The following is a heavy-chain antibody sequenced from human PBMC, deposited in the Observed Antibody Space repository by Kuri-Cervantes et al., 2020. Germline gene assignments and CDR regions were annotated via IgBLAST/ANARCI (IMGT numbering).Heavy chain of an antibody. CDR1: GFTFSSYG. J-gene: IGHJ4*02. CDR3: ARTIRGNFDY. V-gene: IGHV3-64*04. CDR2: ISSNGGST. Sequence: GESLKISCAASGFTFSSYGMHWVRQAPGKGLEYVSAISSNGGSTYYADSVKGRFTISRDNSKNTLYLQMNSLRAEDTAVYFCARTIRGNFDYWGQGTLVTVSS. D-gene: IGHD3-10*01.